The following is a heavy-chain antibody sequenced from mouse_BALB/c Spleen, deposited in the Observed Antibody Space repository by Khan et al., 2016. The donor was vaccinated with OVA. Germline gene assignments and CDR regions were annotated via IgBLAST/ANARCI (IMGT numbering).Heavy chain of an antibody. CDR3: ARIKKIVATYFDY. Sequence: QVQLKQSGAELVKAGASVKMSCKASGYTFTSYWMPWVKQRLGQGLEWFAETNPTNGRTNYNEKFKSKATLTVDKSSSTAYMLLSGPTFEDSAVYYCARIKKIVATYFDYWGQGTTLTVSS. D-gene: IGHD1-1*01. V-gene: IGHV1S81*02. CDR1: GYTFTSYW. J-gene: IGHJ2*01. CDR2: TNPTNGRT.